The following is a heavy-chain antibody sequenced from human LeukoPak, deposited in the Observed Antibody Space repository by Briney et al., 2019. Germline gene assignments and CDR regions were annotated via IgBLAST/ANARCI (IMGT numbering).Heavy chain of an antibody. CDR3: ARGCQYQLLIFLYYYMDV. Sequence: ASVKVSCKASGYTFTGYYMHWVRQAPGQGLEWMGWINPNSGGTNYAQKFQGRVTMTRDTSISTAYMELSRLRSDDTAVYYCARGCQYQLLIFLYYYMDVWGKGTTVTISS. D-gene: IGHD2-2*01. V-gene: IGHV1-2*02. CDR2: INPNSGGT. J-gene: IGHJ6*03. CDR1: GYTFTGYY.